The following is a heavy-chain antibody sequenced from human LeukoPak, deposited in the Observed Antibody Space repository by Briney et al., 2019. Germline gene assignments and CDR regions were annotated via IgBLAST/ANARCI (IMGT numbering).Heavy chain of an antibody. J-gene: IGHJ4*02. CDR1: GFTFSTYG. CDR3: AKDPPQPRSSWFDY. D-gene: IGHD6-13*01. V-gene: IGHV3-30*18. Sequence: GRSLRLSCEASGFTFSTYGMHWVRQAPGKGLEWVALMSYDGSDKSYADSVKGRFTFSRDNSKNTLYLQMNSLRAEDTAVYYCAKDPPQPRSSWFDYWGQGTLVTVSS. CDR2: MSYDGSDK.